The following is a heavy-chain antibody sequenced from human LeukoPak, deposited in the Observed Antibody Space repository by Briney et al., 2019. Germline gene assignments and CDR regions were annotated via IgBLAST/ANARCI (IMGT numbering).Heavy chain of an antibody. CDR1: GDSVSSNSVT. CDR2: TYYRSTWYN. J-gene: IGHJ5*02. Sequence: SQTLSLTCAISGDSVSSNSVTWNWIRQSPSRGLEWLGRTYYRSTWYNDYAISVRDRITVNPDTSKNQFSLHLNSVTPEDTAVYCCARRLTQYDCFDPWGQGILVTVSS. V-gene: IGHV6-1*01. CDR3: ARRLTQYDCFDP. D-gene: IGHD2-2*01.